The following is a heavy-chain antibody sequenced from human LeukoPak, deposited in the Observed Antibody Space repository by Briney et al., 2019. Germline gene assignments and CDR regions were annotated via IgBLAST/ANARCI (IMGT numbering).Heavy chain of an antibody. V-gene: IGHV5-51*01. CDR3: AKTTKMVYAIRFLSDDAFDI. D-gene: IGHD2-8*01. J-gene: IGHJ3*02. CDR2: IYPGDSDT. CDR1: GYSFTSYW. Sequence: GESLKISCKGSGYSFTSYWIGWVRQMPGKGLEWMGIIYPGDSDTRYSPSFQGQVTISADKSISTAYLQWSSPKASDTAMYYCAKTTKMVYAIRFLSDDAFDIWGQGTMVTVSS.